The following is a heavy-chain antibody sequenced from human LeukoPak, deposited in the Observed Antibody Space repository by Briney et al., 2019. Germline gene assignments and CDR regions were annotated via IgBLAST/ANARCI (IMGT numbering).Heavy chain of an antibody. CDR3: ARLRLRFLEWLLSLPLVDY. J-gene: IGHJ4*02. D-gene: IGHD3-3*01. V-gene: IGHV4-38-2*01. Sequence: SETLSLTCAVSGYSISSGYYWGWIRQPPGKGLEWIGSIYHSGSTYYNPSLKCRVTISVDTSKNQFSLKLSSVTAADTAVYYCARLRLRFLEWLLSLPLVDYWGQGTLVTVSS. CDR1: GYSISSGYY. CDR2: IYHSGST.